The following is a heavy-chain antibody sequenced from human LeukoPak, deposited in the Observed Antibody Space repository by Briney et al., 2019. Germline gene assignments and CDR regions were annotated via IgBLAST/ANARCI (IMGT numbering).Heavy chain of an antibody. CDR1: GFTFRNYE. Sequence: GSLRLSCAASGFTFRNYEMNWVRQAPGKGLEWVSFISSGGSTIHYADSVKGRFTISRDNAKNSLYLQMNSLRAEDTAVYYCARDGRYCSGGFCYPHWGQGTLVTVSS. CDR2: ISSGGSTI. D-gene: IGHD2-15*01. J-gene: IGHJ4*02. V-gene: IGHV3-48*03. CDR3: ARDGRYCSGGFCYPH.